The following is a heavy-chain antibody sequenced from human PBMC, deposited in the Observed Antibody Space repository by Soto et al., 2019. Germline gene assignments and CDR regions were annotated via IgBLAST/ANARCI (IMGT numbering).Heavy chain of an antibody. CDR1: GDSVSSKSAT. D-gene: IGHD3-10*01. CDR3: ARALAGSYDY. Sequence: PSQTLSLTCAISGDSVSSKSATWNWIGQAPSRGLEWLGRTYYRSKWSTDYAVSLRGRITVSPDSSKNQFSLRLTSLTPEDTAVYYCARALAGSYDYWGQGTLVTVSS. J-gene: IGHJ4*02. CDR2: TYYRSKWST. V-gene: IGHV6-1*01.